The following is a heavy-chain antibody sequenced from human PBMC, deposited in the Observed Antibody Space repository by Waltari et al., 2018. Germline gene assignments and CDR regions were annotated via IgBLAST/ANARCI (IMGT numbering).Heavy chain of an antibody. D-gene: IGHD7-27*01. CDR2: IKSNTDGGTT. CDR3: TTGLGTGESDAFDI. V-gene: IGHV3-15*01. CDR1: GFTFSNAW. J-gene: IGHJ3*02. Sequence: EVQLVESGGGLVKHGESLRLSCAASGFTFSNAWMTGVRQAPGRGLEWVGRIKSNTDGGTTAYAAPVKGRFTISRDDSKNTLYLQMNGLKIEDTAVYYCTTGLGTGESDAFDIWGQGTVVTVSS.